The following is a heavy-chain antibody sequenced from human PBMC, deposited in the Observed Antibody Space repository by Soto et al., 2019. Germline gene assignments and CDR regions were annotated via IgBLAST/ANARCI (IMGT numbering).Heavy chain of an antibody. V-gene: IGHV3-21*01. CDR3: AREDSIIIAAVSDF. D-gene: IGHD6-6*01. CDR1: GVAFNNCG. J-gene: IGHJ4*02. Sequence: GGSLRLSCTVSGVAFNNCGINWVSQAPGQGLEWVSSISNSDCTYYSDSVNGRFTITRDNAKNSVALQMNTLRVEDTAVYYCAREDSIIIAAVSDFWGQGTLVTVSS. CDR2: ISNSDCT.